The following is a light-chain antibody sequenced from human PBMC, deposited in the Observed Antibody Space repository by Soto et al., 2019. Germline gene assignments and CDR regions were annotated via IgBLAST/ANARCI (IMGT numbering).Light chain of an antibody. J-gene: IGKJ2*01. CDR3: QQYGSSPRYT. Sequence: EIVWTQSPGTLSLSPGERATLSCRASQTIGGNYLAWYQQQPGRAPRLIIYEASIRATGIPDRFSGSGSGTDFTLSISSLEPEDFAVYYCQQYGSSPRYTFGQGTRLEI. CDR1: QTIGGNY. CDR2: EAS. V-gene: IGKV3-20*01.